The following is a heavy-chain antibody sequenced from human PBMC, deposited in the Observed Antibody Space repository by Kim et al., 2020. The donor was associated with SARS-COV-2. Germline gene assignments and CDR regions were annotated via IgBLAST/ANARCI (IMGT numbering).Heavy chain of an antibody. CDR3: AREGSSGYYYADY. Sequence: GGSLRLSCAASGFTFSNYELNWVRQAPGKGLEWISYIGSSGSPIYYADSVKGRFTISRDNAKKSLYLQMNSLRVEDTALYYCAREGSSGYYYADYWGRGTLVTVSS. CDR1: GFTFSNYE. D-gene: IGHD3-22*01. V-gene: IGHV3-48*03. J-gene: IGHJ4*02. CDR2: IGSSGSPI.